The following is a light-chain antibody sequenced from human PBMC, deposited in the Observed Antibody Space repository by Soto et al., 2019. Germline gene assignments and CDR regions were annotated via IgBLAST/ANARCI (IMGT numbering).Light chain of an antibody. V-gene: IGKV1-33*01. CDR3: QQYENFPLT. CDR2: DAS. Sequence: DIQMTQSPSSLSASVGDRVTITCQASQHISEYLNWYQYKPGKAPKLLITDASNLKTEVPSRFSGSGSGTEYTFTINSLQPEDIATYYCQQYENFPLTFCGETKVEI. J-gene: IGKJ4*01. CDR1: QHISEY.